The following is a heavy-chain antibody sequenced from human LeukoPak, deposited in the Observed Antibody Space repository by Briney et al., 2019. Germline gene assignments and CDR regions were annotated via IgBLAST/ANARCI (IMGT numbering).Heavy chain of an antibody. D-gene: IGHD5-24*01. J-gene: IGHJ4*02. CDR1: GNYW. CDR3: AKASGIGWLQLAHVDY. CDR2: ISGSGGST. V-gene: IGHV3-23*01. Sequence: PGGSLRLSCAASGNYWMHWVRQAPGKGLEWVSAISGSGGSTYYADSVKGRFTISRDKSKNTLYLQMNSLRAEDTAVYYCAKASGIGWLQLAHVDYWGQGTLVTVSS.